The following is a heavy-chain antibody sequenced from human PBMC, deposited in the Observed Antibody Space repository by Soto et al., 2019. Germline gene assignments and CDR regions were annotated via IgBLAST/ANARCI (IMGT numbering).Heavy chain of an antibody. V-gene: IGHV3-23*01. CDR3: AKEPFLEWLGGMDV. Sequence: PRLSCAASGFTFSSYAMSWVRQAPGKGLEWVSAISGSGGSTYYADSVKGRFTISRDNSKNTLYLQMNSLRAEDTAVYYCAKEPFLEWLGGMDVWGQGTTVTVSS. J-gene: IGHJ6*02. CDR1: GFTFSSYA. D-gene: IGHD3-3*02. CDR2: ISGSGGST.